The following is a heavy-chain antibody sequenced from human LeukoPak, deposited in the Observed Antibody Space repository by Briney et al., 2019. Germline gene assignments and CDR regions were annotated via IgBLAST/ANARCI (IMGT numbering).Heavy chain of an antibody. J-gene: IGHJ4*02. CDR2: INAGNGNT. V-gene: IGHV1-3*01. D-gene: IGHD2-2*01. CDR1: GYTFTSYA. Sequence: SVKVSCKASGYTFTSYALHWVRQAPGQRLEWMGWINAGNGNTKYSQKFQGRVTITRDTSASTAYMELSSLRSEDTAIYYCARVKPCTTNTCYAGFDYWGQGTLVTVSS. CDR3: ARVKPCTTNTCYAGFDY.